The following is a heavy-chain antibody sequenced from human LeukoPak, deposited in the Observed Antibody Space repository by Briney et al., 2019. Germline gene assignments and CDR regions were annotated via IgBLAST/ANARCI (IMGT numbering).Heavy chain of an antibody. CDR1: GGSISSSNW. V-gene: IGHV4-4*02. J-gene: IGHJ1*01. D-gene: IGHD5-18*01. CDR2: IYHSGST. CDR3: ARATTGYSYGFKH. Sequence: SETLSLTCAVSGGSISSSNWWSWVRQPPGKGLEWIGEIYHSGSTNYNPSLKSRVTISVDKSKNQFSLKLSSVTAADTAVYYCARATTGYSYGFKHWGQGTLVTVSS.